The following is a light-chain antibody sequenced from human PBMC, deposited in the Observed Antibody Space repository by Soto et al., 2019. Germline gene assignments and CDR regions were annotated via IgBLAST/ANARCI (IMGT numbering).Light chain of an antibody. J-gene: IGKJ4*01. V-gene: IGKV3-11*01. CDR3: QQYNSWPLT. CDR1: QYINTR. Sequence: EIVLTQSPATLSSFPGDRVTLSCRASQYINTRLAWYQHRPGQAPRLLIYQTSIRAAGIPARFSASGSGTDFTLTITRLEPEDFAVYYCQQYNSWPLTFGGGTKVDIK. CDR2: QTS.